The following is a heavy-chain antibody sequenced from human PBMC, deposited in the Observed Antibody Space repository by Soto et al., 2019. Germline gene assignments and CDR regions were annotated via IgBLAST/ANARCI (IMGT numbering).Heavy chain of an antibody. D-gene: IGHD1-1*01. Sequence: GGSLRLSCAASGFTLSSYSMNWVRQAPGKGLEWVSSISSSSSYIYYADSVKGRFTISRDNAKNSLYLQMNSLRAEDTAVYYCARDPGTTTENFDYWGQGTLVTVSS. CDR2: ISSSSSYI. CDR1: GFTLSSYS. CDR3: ARDPGTTTENFDY. V-gene: IGHV3-21*01. J-gene: IGHJ4*02.